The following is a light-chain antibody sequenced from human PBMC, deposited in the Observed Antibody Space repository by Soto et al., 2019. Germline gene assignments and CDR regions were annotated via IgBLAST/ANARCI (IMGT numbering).Light chain of an antibody. Sequence: DIQMTHSPSTLSASVGDRVVITCLASQSISRKLAWYQQKPGKAPRLLMYDVSTLESGVPSRFRGSGSGTEFTLTINSLQPDDYATYYCQQYNSYSWTCGHGTKGDI. CDR2: DVS. CDR1: QSISRK. J-gene: IGKJ1*01. CDR3: QQYNSYSWT. V-gene: IGKV1-5*01.